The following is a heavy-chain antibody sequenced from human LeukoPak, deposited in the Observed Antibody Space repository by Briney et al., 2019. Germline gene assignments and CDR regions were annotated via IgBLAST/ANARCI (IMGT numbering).Heavy chain of an antibody. V-gene: IGHV6-1*01. Sequence: SQTLSLTCAISGDSVSSNSAAWNWIRQSPSRGLEWLGRTYYRSKWYNDYAVSVKSRITINPDTSKNQFSLQLNSVTPEDTAVYYCAREQGILWFGESPSVPFDPWGQGTLVTVSS. CDR2: TYYRSKWYN. CDR3: AREQGILWFGESPSVPFDP. D-gene: IGHD3-10*01. CDR1: GDSVSSNSAA. J-gene: IGHJ5*02.